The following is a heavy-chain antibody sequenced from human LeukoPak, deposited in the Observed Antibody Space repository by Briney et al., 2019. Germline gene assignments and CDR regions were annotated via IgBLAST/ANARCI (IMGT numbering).Heavy chain of an antibody. V-gene: IGHV4-38-2*01. D-gene: IGHD2-2*02. Sequence: SETLSPTCAVSGYSISSGYYWGWIRQPPGKGLEWIGSIYHSGSTYYNPSLKSRVTISVDTSKNQFSLKLSSVTAADTAVYYCARADCSSTSCYTTDLDYWGQGTLVTVSS. J-gene: IGHJ4*02. CDR1: GYSISSGYY. CDR2: IYHSGST. CDR3: ARADCSSTSCYTTDLDY.